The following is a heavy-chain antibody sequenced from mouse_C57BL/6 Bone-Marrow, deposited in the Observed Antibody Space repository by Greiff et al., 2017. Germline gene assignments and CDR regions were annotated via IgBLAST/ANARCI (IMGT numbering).Heavy chain of an antibody. D-gene: IGHD2-3*01. CDR2: IWSGGST. V-gene: IGHV2-2*01. CDR3: ARIYDGYYAFAY. J-gene: IGHJ3*01. Sequence: QVQLKQSGPGLVQPSQSLSITCTVSGFSLTSYGVHWVRQSPGKGLEWLGVIWSGGSTDYNAAFISRLSISKDNSKSQVFFKMNSLQADDTAIYYCARIYDGYYAFAYWGQGTLVTVSA. CDR1: GFSLTSYG.